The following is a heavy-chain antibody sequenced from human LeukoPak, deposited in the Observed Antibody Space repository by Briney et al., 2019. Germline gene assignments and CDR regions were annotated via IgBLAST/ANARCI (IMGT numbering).Heavy chain of an antibody. CDR3: ARDLSSSHRGDY. V-gene: IGHV1-69*05. D-gene: IGHD6-6*01. CDR2: IIPIFGTA. CDR1: GGTFSSYA. Sequence: SVKVSCKASGGTFSSYAISWVRQAPGQGLEWMGGIIPIFGTANYAQKFQGRVTITTDESTSTAYMELSSLRSEDTAVYYCARDLSSSHRGDYWGQGTLVTVSS. J-gene: IGHJ4*02.